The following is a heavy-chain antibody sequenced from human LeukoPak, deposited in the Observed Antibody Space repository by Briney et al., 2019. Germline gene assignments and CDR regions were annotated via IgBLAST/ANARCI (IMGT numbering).Heavy chain of an antibody. CDR2: SNTDGSTT. J-gene: IGHJ6*02. CDR3: ARDRQYGMDV. CDR1: GFTFSSYW. V-gene: IGHV3-74*01. Sequence: PGGSLRLSCAASGFTFSSYWMHWVRQAPGKGLVWVSRSNTDGSTTNYADSVKGGFTTSRDNAKNTMYLQMNSLRGEDTAVYYCARDRQYGMDVWGQGTTVTVSS.